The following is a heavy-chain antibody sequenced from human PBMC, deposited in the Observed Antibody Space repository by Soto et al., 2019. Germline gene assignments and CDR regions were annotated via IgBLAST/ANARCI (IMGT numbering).Heavy chain of an antibody. J-gene: IGHJ4*02. V-gene: IGHV4-39*01. Sequence: SETLSLTCTVSGGSISSRSYYWGWIRQPPGKGLEWIGTFFYSGSTYYNPSLKSRVTMSIDTSKNQFSLKLNSVTAADTAVYYCARHGAAYISGWYECDYWGQGTLVTVSS. CDR3: ARHGAAYISGWYECDY. CDR2: FFYSGST. CDR1: GGSISSRSYY. D-gene: IGHD6-19*01.